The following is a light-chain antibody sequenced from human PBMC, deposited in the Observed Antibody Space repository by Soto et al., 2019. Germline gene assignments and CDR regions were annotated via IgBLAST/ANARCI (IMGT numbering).Light chain of an antibody. CDR3: HQSDSSWT. Sequence: EIVLTQSPGTLSLSPGERATLSCRASQSVTNNFLAWYQQKPGQAPRLLIYDTSIRATGIPDRFSGSGSGTDFTLTISGLEAEDFALYYCHQSDSSWTFGPGTKVEIK. J-gene: IGKJ1*01. CDR1: QSVTNNF. CDR2: DTS. V-gene: IGKV3-20*01.